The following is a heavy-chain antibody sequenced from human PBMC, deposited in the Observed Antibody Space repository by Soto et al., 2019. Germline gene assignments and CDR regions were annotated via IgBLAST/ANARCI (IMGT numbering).Heavy chain of an antibody. D-gene: IGHD6-13*01. Sequence: GGSLRLSCAASGFTFSSYAMSWVRQAPGKGLEWVSAISGSGGSTYYADSVKGRFTISRDNSKNTLYLQMNSLRAEDTAVYYCAKPSLPSSSATYGSSWYYFDYWGQGTLVTVSS. CDR2: ISGSGGST. CDR1: GFTFSSYA. V-gene: IGHV3-23*01. CDR3: AKPSLPSSSATYGSSWYYFDY. J-gene: IGHJ4*02.